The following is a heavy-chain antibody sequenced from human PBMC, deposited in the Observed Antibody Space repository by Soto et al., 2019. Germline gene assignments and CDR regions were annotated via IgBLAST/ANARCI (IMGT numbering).Heavy chain of an antibody. D-gene: IGHD6-13*01. Sequence: ASVKVSCKASGYTFVDFDISWVRQAAGQGLEWLGWMNPGSGKTGYASKFQGRVAMTRDASTGTSHLELSSLTSDDTAVYYCARMASAGTLNWFDPWGQGTLVTVSS. CDR2: MNPGSGKT. J-gene: IGHJ5*02. CDR3: ARMASAGTLNWFDP. CDR1: GYTFVDFD. V-gene: IGHV1-8*02.